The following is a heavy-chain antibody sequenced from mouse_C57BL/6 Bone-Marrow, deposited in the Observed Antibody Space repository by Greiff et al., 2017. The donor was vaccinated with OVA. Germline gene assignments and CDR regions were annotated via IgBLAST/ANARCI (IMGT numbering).Heavy chain of an antibody. CDR1: GFTFSDYG. CDR3: ARKEPYGYFFAY. D-gene: IGHD2-2*01. Sequence: EVQGVESGGGLVKPGGSLKLSCAASGFTFSDYGMHWVRQAPEKGLEWVAYISSGSSTIYYADTVKGRFTISRDNAKNTLFLQMTSLRSEDTAMYYCARKEPYGYFFAYWGQGTLVTVSA. V-gene: IGHV5-17*01. J-gene: IGHJ3*01. CDR2: ISSGSSTI.